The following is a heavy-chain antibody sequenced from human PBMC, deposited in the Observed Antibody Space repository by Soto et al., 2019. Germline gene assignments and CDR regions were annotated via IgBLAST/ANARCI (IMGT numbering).Heavy chain of an antibody. D-gene: IGHD1-7*01. J-gene: IGHJ6*03. Sequence: GGSLRLSCAASGFTFSSYAMSWVRQAPGKGLEWVSAISGSGGSTYYADSVKGRFTISRDNSKNTLYLQMNSLRAEDTAVYYCATLGTTSPDYYYYYYMDVWGKGTTVTVSS. CDR3: ATLGTTSPDYYYYYYMDV. CDR1: GFTFSSYA. V-gene: IGHV3-23*01. CDR2: ISGSGGST.